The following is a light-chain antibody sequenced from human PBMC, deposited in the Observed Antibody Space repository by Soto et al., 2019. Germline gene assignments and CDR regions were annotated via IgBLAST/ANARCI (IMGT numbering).Light chain of an antibody. CDR2: DAS. Sequence: IVLTQSPVTLAVSPGESPVLSCRASQSVSTSLAWYQHKPGQAPRLFIYDASKRAPGIPARFTGSGSGTDFTLTISSLEPEDIAVYYCQVRDVWPSFGQGTKVEIK. CDR3: QVRDVWPS. J-gene: IGKJ1*01. V-gene: IGKV3-11*01. CDR1: QSVSTS.